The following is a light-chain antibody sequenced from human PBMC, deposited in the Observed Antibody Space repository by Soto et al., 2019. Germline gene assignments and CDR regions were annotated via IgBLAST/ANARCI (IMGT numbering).Light chain of an antibody. CDR2: AAS. V-gene: IGKV1-39*01. CDR1: QDIRSA. Sequence: DIQLAQSPSSLSASVGDRVTITCRASQDIRSALGWYQQKPGKVPKLLIYAASTLQSGVPSRFSGSGSDTHFTLTITSLQPEDFATYFCQQNYRAPPWTFGPGTTADIK. J-gene: IGKJ1*01. CDR3: QQNYRAPPWT.